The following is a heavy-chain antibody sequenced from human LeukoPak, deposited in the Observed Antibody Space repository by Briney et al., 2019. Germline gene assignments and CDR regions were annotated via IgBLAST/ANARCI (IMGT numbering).Heavy chain of an antibody. CDR2: ISDIGSI. D-gene: IGHD2-8*02. V-gene: IGHV4-59*08. CDR3: AGHHPRNTVDF. CDR1: GGSHSSYY. Sequence: SETLSLTCTVSGGSHSSYYWSLIRQPPGKGLEWIAYISDIGSINYNPSLKSRVTISLDTSKNQFSLKLSSVTAADTAVYYCAGHHPRNTVDFWGQGTLVTVSS. J-gene: IGHJ4*02.